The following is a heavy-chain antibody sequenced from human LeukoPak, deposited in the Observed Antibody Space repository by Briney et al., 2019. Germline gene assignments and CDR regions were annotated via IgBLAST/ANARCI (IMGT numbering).Heavy chain of an antibody. Sequence: ASVKVSCKASGYTFTSYGISWVRQAPGQGLEWMGWISAYNGNTNYAQKLQGRVTMTTDTSTSTAYMELRSLRSDDTAVYYCARVDSYYILTGEGDYWRQGTLVTVSS. CDR1: GYTFTSYG. V-gene: IGHV1-18*01. D-gene: IGHD3-9*01. J-gene: IGHJ4*02. CDR2: ISAYNGNT. CDR3: ARVDSYYILTGEGDY.